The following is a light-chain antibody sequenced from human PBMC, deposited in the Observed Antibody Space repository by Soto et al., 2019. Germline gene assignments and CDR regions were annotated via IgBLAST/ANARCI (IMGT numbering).Light chain of an antibody. CDR3: CSHSASYTFV. Sequence: QSVLTPPGSLSGAPGQSVTISCTGTSSDVGGYNCVSWYQQHPGKAPQLIIYDVTQRPSGVPDRFSGSKSGNTASLSISGLQAEDEADYYCCSHSASYTFVFGTGTKVTVL. CDR2: DVT. V-gene: IGLV2-11*01. CDR1: SSDVGGYNC. J-gene: IGLJ1*01.